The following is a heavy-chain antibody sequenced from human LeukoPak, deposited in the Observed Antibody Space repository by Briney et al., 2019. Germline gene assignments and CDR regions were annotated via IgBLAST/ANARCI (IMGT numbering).Heavy chain of an antibody. J-gene: IGHJ3*02. V-gene: IGHV4-4*07. D-gene: IGHD2-21*02. CDR3: ARHNSDWPDTFEI. CDR1: GGSTSXYY. CDR2: IYSSGST. Sequence: TLSLTCTVXGGSTSXYYWSWIRQPAGKGLEWIGRIYSSGSTNYNPSLKRRLTMSFDTSKIQFSLRLRSVTAADTAMYYCARHNSDWPDTFEIWGQGTMVTISS.